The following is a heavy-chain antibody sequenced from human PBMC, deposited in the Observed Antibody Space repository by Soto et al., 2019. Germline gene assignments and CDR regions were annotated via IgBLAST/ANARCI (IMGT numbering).Heavy chain of an antibody. V-gene: IGHV4-34*01. CDR1: GGSLSGYY. CDR3: ARGQEGVVATH. J-gene: IGHJ4*02. D-gene: IGHD5-12*01. Sequence: QVQLQQWGAGLLKPSETLSLNCAVTGGSLSGYYWSWIRQPPGKGLEWIGEVKDGGHTNYSPSLSGRVTISSDTSNTPFSLRVNAVTAADTGVYYCARGQEGVVATHWDQGSLVTVSS. CDR2: VKDGGHT.